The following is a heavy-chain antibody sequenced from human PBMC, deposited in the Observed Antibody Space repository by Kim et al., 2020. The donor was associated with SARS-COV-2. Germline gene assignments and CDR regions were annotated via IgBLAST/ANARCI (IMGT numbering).Heavy chain of an antibody. D-gene: IGHD5-18*01. CDR3: AREDSYGYEHIYYYYYGMDV. CDR2: ISSSSSYI. V-gene: IGHV3-21*01. Sequence: GGSLRLSCAASGFTFSSYSMNWVRQAPGKGLEWVSSISSSSSYIYYADSVKGRFTISRDNAKNSLYLQMNSLRAEDTAVYYCAREDSYGYEHIYYYYYGMDVWGQGTTVTVSS. J-gene: IGHJ6*02. CDR1: GFTFSSYS.